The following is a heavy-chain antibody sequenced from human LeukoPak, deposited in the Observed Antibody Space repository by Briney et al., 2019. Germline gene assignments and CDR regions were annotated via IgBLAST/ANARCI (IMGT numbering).Heavy chain of an antibody. J-gene: IGHJ4*02. Sequence: SETLSLTCAVYGGSFSGYYWSWIRQPPGKGLDWIGEINHSGSTNYNPSLKSRVTISVDTSKNQFSLKLSSVTAADTAVYYCARDNYIVYYDFWSGYYRYFDYWGQGTLVTVSS. D-gene: IGHD3-3*01. CDR2: INHSGST. CDR3: ARDNYIVYYDFWSGYYRYFDY. V-gene: IGHV4-34*01. CDR1: GGSFSGYY.